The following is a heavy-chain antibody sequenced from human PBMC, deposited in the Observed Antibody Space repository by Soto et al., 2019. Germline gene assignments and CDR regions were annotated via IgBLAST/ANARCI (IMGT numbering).Heavy chain of an antibody. V-gene: IGHV1-2*04. CDR3: ATVGRGAYGSGTCWDAFDI. Sequence: QVQLVQSGAEVKKPGASVKVSCKASGYTFTGYYMHWVRQAPGQGLEGMGLVNPNTGGTNYAQKFQCWDTMTRDTSISTAYMELSRMRSDVTAVYYCATVGRGAYGSGTCWDAFDIWRQGTMVTVSS. J-gene: IGHJ3*02. CDR2: VNPNTGGT. CDR1: GYTFTGYY. D-gene: IGHD3-10*01.